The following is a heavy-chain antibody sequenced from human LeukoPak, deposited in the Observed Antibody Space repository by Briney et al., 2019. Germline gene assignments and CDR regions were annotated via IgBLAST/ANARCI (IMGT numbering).Heavy chain of an antibody. J-gene: IGHJ4*02. Sequence: SETLSLTCTVSGDSISSGGYYWSWIRQHPGKGLEWIGYIYYSGSTYYNPSLKSRVTISVDTSKNQFSLKLSSVTAADTAVYYCARDYQQQLGGFGYWGQGTLVTVSS. CDR3: ARDYQQQLGGFGY. CDR1: GDSISSGGYY. CDR2: IYYSGST. D-gene: IGHD6-13*01. V-gene: IGHV4-31*03.